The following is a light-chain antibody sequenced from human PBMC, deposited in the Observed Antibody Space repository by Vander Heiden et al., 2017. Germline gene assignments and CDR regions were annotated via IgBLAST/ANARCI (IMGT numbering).Light chain of an antibody. CDR3: QQYGNSPPRT. J-gene: IGKJ3*01. CDR2: GAA. Sequence: IVLTQSPGPLSLSPGEGATLSCRASQTVNSNYLAWYQQKPGQAPRLLIYGAAKRATGIPDRFSGSGSGTDFTLTISRLEPEDFALYYCQQYGNSPPRTFGHGTRVDIK. V-gene: IGKV3-20*01. CDR1: QTVNSNY.